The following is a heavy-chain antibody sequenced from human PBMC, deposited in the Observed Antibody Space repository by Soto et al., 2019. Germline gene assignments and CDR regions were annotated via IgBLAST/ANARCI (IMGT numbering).Heavy chain of an antibody. CDR2: ISWNSGSI. J-gene: IGHJ4*02. V-gene: IGHV3-9*01. CDR1: GFTFDDYA. CDR3: AKDISGGGLHYYFDY. Sequence: EVQLVESGGGLVQPGRSLRLSCAASGFTFDDYAMHWVRQAPGKGLEWVSGISWNSGSIGYVDSVKGRFTISRDNAKNSLYLQMNSLRAEDTALYYCAKDISGGGLHYYFDYWGQGTLVTVSS. D-gene: IGHD4-4*01.